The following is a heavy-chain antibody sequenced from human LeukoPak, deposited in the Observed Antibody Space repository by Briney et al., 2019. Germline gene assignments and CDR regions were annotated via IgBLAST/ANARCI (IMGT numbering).Heavy chain of an antibody. D-gene: IGHD4-17*01. V-gene: IGHV3-48*03. CDR1: GFTFSSYE. Sequence: GGSLKLSCAASGFTFSSYEMNWVRQAPGKGLEWLSYISSSGTTIKYADSVKGRFTISRDNAKNSLYLQVNSLRAEDTAVYYCARIMITVTTSDYWGQGTLVTVSS. J-gene: IGHJ4*02. CDR3: ARIMITVTTSDY. CDR2: ISSSGTTI.